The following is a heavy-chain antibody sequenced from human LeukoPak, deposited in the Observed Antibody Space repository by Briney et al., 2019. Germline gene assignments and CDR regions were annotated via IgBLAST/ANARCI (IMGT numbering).Heavy chain of an antibody. V-gene: IGHV4-61*02. CDR3: ARDGCGGSCFHYYYYYMGV. J-gene: IGHJ6*03. D-gene: IGHD2-15*01. CDR2: ISTIGIT. Sequence: KSSETLSLTCTVSSGSISSSNYYWSWIRQPAGGGLEWIVRISTIGITNYNPSLISRVTISIDTSKNQFSLKLSSVTAADTAVYYCARDGCGGSCFHYYYYYMGVWGKGTTVTISS. CDR1: SGSISSSNYY.